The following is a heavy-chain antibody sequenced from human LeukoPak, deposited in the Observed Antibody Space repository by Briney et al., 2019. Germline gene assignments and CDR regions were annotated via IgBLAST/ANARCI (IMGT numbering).Heavy chain of an antibody. V-gene: IGHV3-74*01. D-gene: IGHD2-15*01. Sequence: GGSLRLSCAASGFTFSSYWMHWVRQAPGKGLVWVSRINSDGSSTSYADSVKGRFTISRDNAKNTLYLQMNSLRAEDTAVYYCARDSDKYCSGGSCYSSWFDPWGQGTLVTVSS. CDR2: INSDGSST. J-gene: IGHJ5*02. CDR1: GFTFSSYW. CDR3: ARDSDKYCSGGSCYSSWFDP.